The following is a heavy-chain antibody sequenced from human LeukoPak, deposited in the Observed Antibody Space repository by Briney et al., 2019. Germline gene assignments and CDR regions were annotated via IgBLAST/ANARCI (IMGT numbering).Heavy chain of an antibody. D-gene: IGHD3/OR15-3a*01. J-gene: IGHJ4*02. CDR2: IWHDGGNE. CDR1: GFTFSSYG. V-gene: IGHV3-33*01. Sequence: GGSLRLSCAAPGFTFSSYGMHWVRQPPGTGLEWVAVIWHDGGNEYSADSVKGRFTISRDNSKNTLYLHMSSLRVEDTAVYYCARADLDGNYFDYWGQGALVTVSS. CDR3: ARADLDGNYFDY.